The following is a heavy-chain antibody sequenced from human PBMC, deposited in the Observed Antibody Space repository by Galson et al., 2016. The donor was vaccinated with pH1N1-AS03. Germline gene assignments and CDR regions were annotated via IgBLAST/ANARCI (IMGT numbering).Heavy chain of an antibody. Sequence: LSLTCTVSGGSLTNYYWSWVRQPAGRGLESIGRIHSSGSTDYNPSLRTRVTMSKDSSKNQISLNLTSVSASDTAIYYCARGRGSSNLDPVGYWGQGILVTVSS. CDR1: GGSLTNYY. J-gene: IGHJ4*02. CDR2: IHSSGST. V-gene: IGHV4-4*07. CDR3: ARGRGSSNLDPVGY. D-gene: IGHD4-11*01.